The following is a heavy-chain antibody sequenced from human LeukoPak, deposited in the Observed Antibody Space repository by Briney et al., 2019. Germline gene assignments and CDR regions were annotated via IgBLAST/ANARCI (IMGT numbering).Heavy chain of an antibody. Sequence: ASVKVSCKASGGTFSSYAISWVRQAPGQGLEWMGGIIPIFGTANHAQKFQGRVTITADESTSTAYMELSSLRSEDTAVYYCARGVPVAGLKSPYYYYYMDVWGKGTTVTVSS. V-gene: IGHV1-69*13. CDR2: IIPIFGTA. D-gene: IGHD6-19*01. J-gene: IGHJ6*03. CDR1: GGTFSSYA. CDR3: ARGVPVAGLKSPYYYYYMDV.